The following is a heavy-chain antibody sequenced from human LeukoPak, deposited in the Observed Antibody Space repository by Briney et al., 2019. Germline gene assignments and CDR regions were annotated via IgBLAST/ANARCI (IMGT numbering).Heavy chain of an antibody. CDR3: AKSITMVRGKREYGMDV. J-gene: IGHJ6*02. CDR2: ISSSSSYI. Sequence: PGGSLRLSCAASGFTFSSYSMNWVRQAPGKGLEWVSSISSSSSYIYYADSAKGRFTISRDNAKNSLYLQMNSLRAEDTAVYYCAKSITMVRGKREYGMDVWGQGTTVTVSS. D-gene: IGHD3-10*01. CDR1: GFTFSSYS. V-gene: IGHV3-21*04.